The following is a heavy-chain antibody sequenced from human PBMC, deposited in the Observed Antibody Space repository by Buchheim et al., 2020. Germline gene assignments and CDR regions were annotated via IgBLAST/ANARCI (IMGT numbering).Heavy chain of an antibody. CDR3: ARDRGDGYNLPYYYFDY. Sequence: QVQLVQSGAEVKKPGASVKVSCKASGYTFTGYYMHWVRQAPGQGLEWMGWINPNSGGTNYAQKFQGRVTMTRETSISTAYMELSRLRSDDTAVYYCARDRGDGYNLPYYYFDYWGQGTL. D-gene: IGHD5-24*01. J-gene: IGHJ4*02. CDR1: GYTFTGYY. V-gene: IGHV1-2*02. CDR2: INPNSGGT.